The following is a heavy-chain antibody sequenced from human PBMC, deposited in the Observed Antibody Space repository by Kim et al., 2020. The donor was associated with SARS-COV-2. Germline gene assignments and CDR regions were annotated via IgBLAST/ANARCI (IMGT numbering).Heavy chain of an antibody. D-gene: IGHD3-3*01. Sequence: SETLSLTCTVSGGSISSYYWSWIRQPAGKGLEWIGRIYTSGSTNYNPSLKSRVTMSVDTSKNQFSLKLSSVTAADTAVYYCARDSEYYDFWSGYHLGVDTWGQGTMVTVSS. V-gene: IGHV4-4*07. J-gene: IGHJ3*02. CDR1: GGSISSYY. CDR2: IYTSGST. CDR3: ARDSEYYDFWSGYHLGVDT.